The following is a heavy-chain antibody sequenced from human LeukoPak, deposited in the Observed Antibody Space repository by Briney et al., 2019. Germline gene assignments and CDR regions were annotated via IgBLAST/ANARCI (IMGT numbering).Heavy chain of an antibody. CDR2: INAGSGNT. D-gene: IGHD2-2*03. Sequence: ASVKVSCKASGYTFTSYAMHWVRQAPGQRLEWMGWINAGSGNTKYSQKFQGRVTITRDTSASTAYMELSSPRSEDTAVYYCASQFGYCSSTSCGVEIDYWGQGTLVTVSS. CDR3: ASQFGYCSSTSCGVEIDY. V-gene: IGHV1-3*01. J-gene: IGHJ4*02. CDR1: GYTFTSYA.